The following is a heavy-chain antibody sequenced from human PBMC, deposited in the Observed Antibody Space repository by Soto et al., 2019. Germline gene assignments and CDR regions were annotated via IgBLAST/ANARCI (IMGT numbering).Heavy chain of an antibody. Sequence: ASVKVSCKASANNFTVYYVHWVRQAPGQGLVWLGRMNPNSGGTTYAQKFQGRVTMTRDTSISTAYLEFNSLRSDDTAVYYCVLQTYKYDTSGYPMDTWFGTWGPGTLVTVSP. D-gene: IGHD3-22*01. J-gene: IGHJ5*02. CDR1: ANNFTVYY. CDR3: VLQTYKYDTSGYPMDTWFGT. CDR2: MNPNSGGT. V-gene: IGHV1-2*06.